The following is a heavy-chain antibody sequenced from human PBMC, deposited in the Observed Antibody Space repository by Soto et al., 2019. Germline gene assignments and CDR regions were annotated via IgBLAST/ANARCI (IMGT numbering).Heavy chain of an antibody. D-gene: IGHD2-21*02. CDR2: MYNTGST. CDR3: ARDLWGYCGADCYPLDV. V-gene: IGHV4-59*01. CDR1: GDSISSYY. Sequence: SETLFLTCSVSGDSISSYYWSWIRQPPGKGLEWIGYMYNTGSTIYNPSLKGRVTISVDTSKNQFSLKLNSVTAADTAVYYCARDLWGYCGADCYPLDVWGQGTTVTVSS. J-gene: IGHJ6*02.